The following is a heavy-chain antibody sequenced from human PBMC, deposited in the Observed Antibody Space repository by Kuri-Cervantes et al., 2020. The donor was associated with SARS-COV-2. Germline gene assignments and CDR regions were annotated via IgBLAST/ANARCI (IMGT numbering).Heavy chain of an antibody. CDR2: ISGSGNTI. CDR3: ARERTDYDFWSGYYMDY. V-gene: IGHV3-11*04. CDR1: GFTFSDYY. Sequence: GESLKISCEASGFTFSDYYMSWIRQAPGKGLEWVSHISGSGNTIDYADSVRGRFTSSRDNAKNSLYLQMSSLRAEDTAVYYCARERTDYDFWSGYYMDYWGQGTLVTVSS. D-gene: IGHD3-3*01. J-gene: IGHJ4*02.